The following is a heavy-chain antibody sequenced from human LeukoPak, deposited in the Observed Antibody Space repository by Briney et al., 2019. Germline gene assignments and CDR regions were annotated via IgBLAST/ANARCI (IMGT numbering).Heavy chain of an antibody. V-gene: IGHV1-8*01. CDR3: ARSLTYYDFWSGYFAGLYYFDY. D-gene: IGHD3-3*01. Sequence: GASVKVSCKASGYTFMSYDINWVRQATGQGLEWMGWMNPNSGNTGYAQKFQGRVTMTRNTSISTAYMELSSLRSEDTAVYYCARSLTYYDFWSGYFAGLYYFDYWGQGTLVTVSS. CDR1: GYTFMSYD. CDR2: MNPNSGNT. J-gene: IGHJ4*02.